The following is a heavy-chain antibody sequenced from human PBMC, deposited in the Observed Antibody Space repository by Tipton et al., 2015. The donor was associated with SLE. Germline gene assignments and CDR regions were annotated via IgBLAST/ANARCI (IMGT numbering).Heavy chain of an antibody. CDR1: GGSFSGYY. D-gene: IGHD1-26*01. V-gene: IGHV4-34*01. CDR3: ARGDIVGATPHYGMDV. CDR2: INHSGST. Sequence: TLSLTCAVYGGSFSGYYWSWIRQPPGKGLEWIGEINHSGSTYYNPSLKSRVTISVDTSKNQFSLKLSSVTAADTAVYYCARGDIVGATPHYGMDVWGQGTTVTVSS. J-gene: IGHJ6*02.